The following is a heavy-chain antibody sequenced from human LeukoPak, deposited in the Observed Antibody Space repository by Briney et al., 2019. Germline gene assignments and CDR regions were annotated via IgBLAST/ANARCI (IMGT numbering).Heavy chain of an antibody. CDR2: INPSGGST. V-gene: IGHV1-46*01. Sequence: ASVKVSCKASGGTFSSYAISWVRQAPGQGLEWMGIINPSGGSTSYAQKFQGRVTMTRDMSTSTVYMELSSLRSEDTAVYYCARGDYYYMDVWGKGTTVTVSS. CDR3: ARGDYYYMDV. J-gene: IGHJ6*03. CDR1: GGTFSSYA.